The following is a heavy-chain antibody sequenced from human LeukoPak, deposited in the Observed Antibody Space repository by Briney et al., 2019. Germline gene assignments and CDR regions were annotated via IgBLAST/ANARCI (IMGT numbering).Heavy chain of an antibody. D-gene: IGHD6-13*01. V-gene: IGHV5-51*01. Sequence: GESLKISCKGSGYSFTSYWIGWVRQMPGKGLEWMGIIYPGDSDTRYSPSFQGQVTISADKSISTAYLQWSSLKASDTAMYYCARQGLYSSSWYGNWFDPWGQGTLVTVSS. CDR2: IYPGDSDT. CDR3: ARQGLYSSSWYGNWFDP. CDR1: GYSFTSYW. J-gene: IGHJ5*02.